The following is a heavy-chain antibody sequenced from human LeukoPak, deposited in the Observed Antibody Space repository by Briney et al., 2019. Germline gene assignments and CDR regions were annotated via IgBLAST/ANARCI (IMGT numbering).Heavy chain of an antibody. Sequence: SETLSLTCTVSGGSISSSSYYWGWIRQPPGKGLEWIGYIYYSGSTNYNPSLKSRVTISVDTSKNQFSLKLSSVTAADTAVYYCARVGAGTTGMYYFDYWGQGTLVTVSS. D-gene: IGHD1-1*01. CDR2: IYYSGST. V-gene: IGHV4-61*05. CDR1: GGSISSSSYY. CDR3: ARVGAGTTGMYYFDY. J-gene: IGHJ4*02.